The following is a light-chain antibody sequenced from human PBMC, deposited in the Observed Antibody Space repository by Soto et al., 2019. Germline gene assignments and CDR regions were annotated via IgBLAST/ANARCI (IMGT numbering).Light chain of an antibody. CDR3: QQYNNWPPVT. J-gene: IGKJ4*01. Sequence: EVVMTQSPGTLSVSPGEGATLSCRASQSVNSNLAWYQQKPGQPPRLLIFDVSARATGVSARFAGSGSGTAFTLTISSLQSEDFAVYYCQQYNNWPPVTFGGGTKVEIK. V-gene: IGKV3-15*01. CDR2: DVS. CDR1: QSVNSN.